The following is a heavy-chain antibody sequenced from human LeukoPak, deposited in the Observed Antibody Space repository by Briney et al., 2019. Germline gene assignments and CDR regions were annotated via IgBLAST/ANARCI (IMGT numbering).Heavy chain of an antibody. CDR2: MYYSGST. D-gene: IGHD1-26*01. Sequence: SETLSLTCTVSGGSISSYYWSWIRQPPGKGLEWIGYMYYSGSTNYNPSLKSRVTISIDTSKNQFSLKLSSVTAADMAVYYCARGRTCVDYWGQGTLVTVSS. CDR3: ARGRTCVDY. V-gene: IGHV4-59*08. CDR1: GGSISSYY. J-gene: IGHJ4*02.